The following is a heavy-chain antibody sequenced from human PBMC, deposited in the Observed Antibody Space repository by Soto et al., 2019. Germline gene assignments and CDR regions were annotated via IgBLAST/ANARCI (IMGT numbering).Heavy chain of an antibody. V-gene: IGHV1-46*01. J-gene: IGHJ4*02. CDR3: AKDISLRGWVYLVVEY. Sequence: QVQLVQSGAEVKKPGASVKVSCKASGYTFTNYYIHWVRQAPGQGLEWMGIINPSGGSTDYTQKFQDRVTMSRDTSTSTVYMELSSLRSEDTAVYYCAKDISLRGWVYLVVEYWGQGTLVTVSP. CDR2: INPSGGST. D-gene: IGHD6-13*01. CDR1: GYTFTNYY.